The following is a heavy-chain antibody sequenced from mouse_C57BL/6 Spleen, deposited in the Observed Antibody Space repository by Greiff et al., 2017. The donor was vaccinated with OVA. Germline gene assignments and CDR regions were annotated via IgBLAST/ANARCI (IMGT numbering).Heavy chain of an antibody. V-gene: IGHV5-16*01. Sequence: EVQRVESEGGLVQPGSSMKLSCTASGFTFSDYYMAWVRQVPEKGLEWVANINYDGSSTYYLDSLKSRFIISRDNAKNILYLQMSSLKSEDTATYCGARGGGGDWFAYWGQGTLVTVSA. D-gene: IGHD1-1*02. J-gene: IGHJ3*01. CDR3: ARGGGGDWFAY. CDR2: INYDGSST. CDR1: GFTFSDYY.